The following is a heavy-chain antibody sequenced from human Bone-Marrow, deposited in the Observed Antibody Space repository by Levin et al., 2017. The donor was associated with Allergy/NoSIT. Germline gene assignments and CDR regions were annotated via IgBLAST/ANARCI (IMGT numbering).Heavy chain of an antibody. D-gene: IGHD3-22*01. Sequence: QPGGSLRLSCEASGFNFGIYGMLWVRQAPGKGLEWVAAILYDGSNKWYVDSVKGRFTISRDNSKNTLYLQMDSLREEDTAVYYCAKKVPDISGYCSLDYWGQGTLVTVSS. CDR3: AKKVPDISGYCSLDY. CDR1: GFNFGIYG. CDR2: ILYDGSNK. J-gene: IGHJ4*02. V-gene: IGHV3-30*18.